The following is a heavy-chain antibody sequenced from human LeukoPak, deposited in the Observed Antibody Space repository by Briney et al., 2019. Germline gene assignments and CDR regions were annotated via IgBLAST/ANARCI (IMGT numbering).Heavy chain of an antibody. J-gene: IGHJ4*02. CDR2: ISGSGGRT. CDR1: GFTFSSYG. Sequence: PGGTLRLSCAASGFTFSSYGMHWVRQAPGKGLEWVSNISGSGGRTYYADSVKGRFTISRDNSKNTLFLQMNSLRADDTAIYYCAKSGLNRFDYWGQGTLVTVSS. V-gene: IGHV3-23*01. CDR3: AKSGLNRFDY. D-gene: IGHD2-15*01.